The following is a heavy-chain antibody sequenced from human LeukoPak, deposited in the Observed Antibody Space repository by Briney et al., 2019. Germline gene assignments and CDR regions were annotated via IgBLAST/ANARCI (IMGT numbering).Heavy chain of an antibody. D-gene: IGHD3-9*01. CDR1: GYTFTSYA. CDR3: ARVSYDILTGYLSPYDYYYGMDV. V-gene: IGHV7-4-1*02. Sequence: GASVKVSCKVSGYTFTSYAMNWVRQAPGQGLEWMGWINTNTGNPTYAQGFTGRFVFSLDTSVSTAYLQISSLKAEDTAVYYCARVSYDILTGYLSPYDYYYGMDVWGQGTTVTVSS. J-gene: IGHJ6*02. CDR2: INTNTGNP.